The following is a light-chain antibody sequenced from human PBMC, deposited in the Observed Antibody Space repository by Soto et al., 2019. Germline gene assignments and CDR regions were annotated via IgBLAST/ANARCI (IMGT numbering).Light chain of an antibody. J-gene: IGKJ4*01. CDR3: QQYGSSLPLT. V-gene: IGKV3-20*01. Sequence: EIVLTQSPGTLSLSPGERATLSCRASQSVSSSYFAWYQQKPGQAPRLLIYAASSRATGIPDRFSGSGSGTDFTLTISRLEPEDFAVYYCQQYGSSLPLTFGGGTNVEIK. CDR1: QSVSSSY. CDR2: AAS.